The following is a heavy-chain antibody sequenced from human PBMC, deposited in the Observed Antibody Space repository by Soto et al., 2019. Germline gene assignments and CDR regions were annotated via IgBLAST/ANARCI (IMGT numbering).Heavy chain of an antibody. CDR2: INAGNGNT. J-gene: IGHJ6*02. CDR3: ASAIAVAGSYYYYGMDV. Sequence: GASVKVSCKASGYTFTSYAMHWVRQAPGQRLEWMGWINAGNGNTKYSQKFQGRVTITRDTSASTAYMELSSLRSEDTAVYYCASAIAVAGSYYYYGMDVWGQGTTVTVSS. CDR1: GYTFTSYA. D-gene: IGHD6-19*01. V-gene: IGHV1-3*01.